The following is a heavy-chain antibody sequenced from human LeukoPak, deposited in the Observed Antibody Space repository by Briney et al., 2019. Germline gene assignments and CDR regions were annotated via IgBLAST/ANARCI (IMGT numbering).Heavy chain of an antibody. CDR2: INPSDGST. CDR1: GYTFTSYY. J-gene: IGHJ4*02. CDR3: ASQSGSYRDY. V-gene: IGHV1-46*01. Sequence: ASVKVSCKASGYTFTSYYMHWVRQAPGQGLEWMGIINPSDGSTSYAQKFQGRVTMTRDTSTSTVYMELSSLRSEDTAVYYCASQSGSYRDYWGQGTLVTVSS. D-gene: IGHD1-26*01.